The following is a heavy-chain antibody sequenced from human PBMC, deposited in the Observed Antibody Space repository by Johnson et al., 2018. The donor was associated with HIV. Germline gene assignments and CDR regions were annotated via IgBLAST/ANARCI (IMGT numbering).Heavy chain of an antibody. CDR1: GFTFSSYA. Sequence: QVQLVESGGGVVQPGRSLRLYCAASGFTFSSYAMHWVRQAPGKGLEWVAVISSDGSNKYYADSVKGRFTISRDNSKNTLHLQMNNVRAEDTAIYYCARSDSGYDAFDIWGQGTMVSVSS. CDR3: ARSDSGYDAFDI. CDR2: ISSDGSNK. J-gene: IGHJ3*02. D-gene: IGHD5-12*01. V-gene: IGHV3-30-3*01.